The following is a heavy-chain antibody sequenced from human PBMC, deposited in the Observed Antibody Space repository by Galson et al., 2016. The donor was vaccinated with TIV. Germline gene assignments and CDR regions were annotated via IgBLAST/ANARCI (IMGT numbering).Heavy chain of an antibody. V-gene: IGHV3-30*04. J-gene: IGHJ4*02. CDR3: ARDRSGYEFDY. D-gene: IGHD5-12*01. Sequence: SLRLSCATSGFTFNSYRLHWVRQAPGRGLEWVAVISYDGTDYADSVKGRFIISRDKSKNTLFLQMNSLRAEDTALYFCARDRSGYEFDYWGQGTLVTVSS. CDR1: GFTFNSYR. CDR2: ISYDGT.